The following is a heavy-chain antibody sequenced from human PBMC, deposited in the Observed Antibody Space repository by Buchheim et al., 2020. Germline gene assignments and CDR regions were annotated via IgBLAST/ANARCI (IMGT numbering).Heavy chain of an antibody. CDR2: INPSGGST. CDR1: GYTFTSYY. J-gene: IGHJ6*02. D-gene: IGHD3-3*01. Sequence: QVQLVQSGAEVKKPGASVKVSCKASGYTFTSYYMHWVRQAPGQGLEWMGIINPSGGSTSYAQKFQGRVTMTRDTSTSTVYMELSSLRSEDTAVYYCARDVVLRFLEWLVKDYYYYGMDVWGQGTT. CDR3: ARDVVLRFLEWLVKDYYYYGMDV. V-gene: IGHV1-46*01.